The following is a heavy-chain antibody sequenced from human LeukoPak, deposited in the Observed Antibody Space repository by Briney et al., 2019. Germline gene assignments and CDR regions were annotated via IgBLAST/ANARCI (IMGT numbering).Heavy chain of an antibody. CDR3: AREDSGSYSGDAFDI. J-gene: IGHJ3*02. V-gene: IGHV3-21*01. D-gene: IGHD1-26*01. Sequence: GGSLRLSCAASGFTFSSYSMNWVRQAPGKGLEWVSSISSSSSYIYYADSVKGRFTISRDNAKNSLYLQMNSLRAEDTAVYYCAREDSGSYSGDAFDIWGQGTMVTVSS. CDR1: GFTFSSYS. CDR2: ISSSSSYI.